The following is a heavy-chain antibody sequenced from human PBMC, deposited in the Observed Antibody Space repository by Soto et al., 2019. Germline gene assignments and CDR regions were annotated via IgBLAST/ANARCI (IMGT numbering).Heavy chain of an antibody. CDR1: GGTFSSYA. D-gene: IGHD2-2*01. V-gene: IGHV1-69*01. J-gene: IGHJ5*02. CDR3: ARAHFGVVVPAAMVNWFDP. Sequence: QVQLVQSGAEVKKPGSSVKVSCKASGGTFSSYAISWVRQAPGQGLEWMGGIIPDFGTANYAQKFQGTVTIAADESTSTAYMELSRLRSEDPPVYYCARAHFGVVVPAAMVNWFDPWGQGTLITVSS. CDR2: IIPDFGTA.